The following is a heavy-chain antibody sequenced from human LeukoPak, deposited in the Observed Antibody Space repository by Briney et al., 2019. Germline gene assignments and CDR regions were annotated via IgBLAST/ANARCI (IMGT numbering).Heavy chain of an antibody. D-gene: IGHD1-26*01. J-gene: IGHJ5*02. CDR3: ARSRAFNSGAFDP. V-gene: IGHV4-61*01. Sequence: SQTLSLTCTVSGASVSSASYWTWIRQPPGKGVEWIAHIYNGVNTNYNPSLKSRVTISVDTSKNQFSLRLNSVTAADTAVYYCARSRAFNSGAFDPWGQGSLVTVSS. CDR2: IYNGVNT. CDR1: GASVSSASY.